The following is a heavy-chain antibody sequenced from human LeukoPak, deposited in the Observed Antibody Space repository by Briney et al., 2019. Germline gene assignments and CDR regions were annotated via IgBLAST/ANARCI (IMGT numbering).Heavy chain of an antibody. J-gene: IGHJ4*02. D-gene: IGHD7-27*01. CDR1: GGTFSSYA. CDR3: ARDSVWGGGGYFDY. V-gene: IGHV1-69*05. Sequence: ASVKVSCKASGGTFSSYAISWVRQAPGQGLVWMGRIIPIFGTANYAQKFQGRVTITTDESTSTAYMELSSLRSEDTAVYYCARDSVWGGGGYFDYWGQGTLVTVSS. CDR2: IIPIFGTA.